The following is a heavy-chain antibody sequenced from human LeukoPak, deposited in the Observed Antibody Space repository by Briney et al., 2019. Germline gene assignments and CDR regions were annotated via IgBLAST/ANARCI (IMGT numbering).Heavy chain of an antibody. J-gene: IGHJ4*02. Sequence: SETLSLTCAVYGGSFSGYYWSWIRQPPGKGLEWIGEINHSGSTNYNPSLKSRVTISVDTSKNQFSLKLSSVTAADTAVYYCARAPRAPFRYFDWLLSGGYYFDYWGQGTLVTVSS. CDR3: ARAPRAPFRYFDWLLSGGYYFDY. V-gene: IGHV4-34*01. D-gene: IGHD3-9*01. CDR1: GGSFSGYY. CDR2: INHSGST.